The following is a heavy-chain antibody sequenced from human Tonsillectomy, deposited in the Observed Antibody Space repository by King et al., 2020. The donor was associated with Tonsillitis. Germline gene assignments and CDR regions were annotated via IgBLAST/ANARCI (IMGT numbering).Heavy chain of an antibody. Sequence: VQLVESGGGVVQPGGSLRLSCAASGFIFNDYGMHWLRQAPGKGLEWVSYIRYDGTNRYFADSVEGRFTISRDNSKNTLFLQMNSLRSEDTAVYYCATAGYASGGIFDSWGQGTLVTVSS. CDR3: ATAGYASGGIFDS. CDR1: GFIFNDYG. CDR2: IRYDGTNR. V-gene: IGHV3-30*02. D-gene: IGHD2-2*01. J-gene: IGHJ4*02.